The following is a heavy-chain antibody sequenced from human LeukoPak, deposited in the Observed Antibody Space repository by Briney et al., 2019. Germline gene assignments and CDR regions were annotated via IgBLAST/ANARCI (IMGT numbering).Heavy chain of an antibody. CDR3: AREHCSGGSCYLPSGY. Sequence: ASVKVSCKASGYTFTGYYMHWVRPAPGQGLEWMGWINPNSGGTNYARKFQGRVTMTRDTSISTAYMELSRLRSDDTAVYYCAREHCSGGSCYLPSGYWGQGTLVTVSS. V-gene: IGHV1-2*02. J-gene: IGHJ4*02. CDR1: GYTFTGYY. D-gene: IGHD2-15*01. CDR2: INPNSGGT.